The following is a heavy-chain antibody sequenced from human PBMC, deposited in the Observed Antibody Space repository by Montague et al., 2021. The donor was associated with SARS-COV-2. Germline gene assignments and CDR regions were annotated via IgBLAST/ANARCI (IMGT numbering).Heavy chain of an antibody. Sequence: PALVKPTQTLTLTCTLSGFSINADGVGAGWIRQPPGKALEWLALIYWNEDRLYNSSLKNRLSITKDTSKNQVLLTLTNMDSVDTATYYCARRFTDYAVSSSWFDPWGQGILVTVS. CDR2: IYWNEDR. D-gene: IGHD4/OR15-4a*01. CDR1: GFSINADGVG. J-gene: IGHJ5*02. V-gene: IGHV2-5*01. CDR3: ARRFTDYAVSSSWFDP.